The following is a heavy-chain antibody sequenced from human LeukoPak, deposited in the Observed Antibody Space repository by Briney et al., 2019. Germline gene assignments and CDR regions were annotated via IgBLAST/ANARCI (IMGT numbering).Heavy chain of an antibody. CDR3: ASLQTTVTTPGAFDI. V-gene: IGHV5-51*01. CDR1: GYSFTSYW. D-gene: IGHD4-11*01. Sequence: GESLKISCKGSGYSFTSYWIGWVRQMPGKGLEWMGIIYPGDSDTRYSPSFQGQVTISADKSISTAYLQWSSLKASDTAMYYCASLQTTVTTPGAFDIWGQGTMVTVSS. J-gene: IGHJ3*02. CDR2: IYPGDSDT.